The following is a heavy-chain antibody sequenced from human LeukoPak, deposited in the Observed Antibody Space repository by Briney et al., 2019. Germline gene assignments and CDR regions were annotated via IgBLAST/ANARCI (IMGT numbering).Heavy chain of an antibody. CDR1: GFTFSSYG. Sequence: GGSLRLSCAASGFTFSSYGMHWVRQAPGKGLEWVAVISYDGSNKYYADSVKGRFTISRDNSKNTLYLQMNSLRAEDTAVYYCAKGDAFDIWGQGTMVTVSS. J-gene: IGHJ3*02. CDR3: AKGDAFDI. CDR2: ISYDGSNK. V-gene: IGHV3-30*18.